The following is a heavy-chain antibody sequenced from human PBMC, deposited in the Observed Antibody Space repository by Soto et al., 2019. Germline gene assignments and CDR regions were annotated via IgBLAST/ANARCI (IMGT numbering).Heavy chain of an antibody. CDR3: XXXXXXXXXXXXXFDI. CDR1: GFTFSDYY. J-gene: IGHJ3*02. CDR2: ITNSGRTI. Sequence: PGGSLRLSCAASGFTFSDYYMTWIRQAPGKGLEWVSYITNSGRTIYXAXSXXXXXXXXXXXAXXSLYLQINSLRAEDTAXXXXXXXXXXXXXXXXXFDIWGQGTMVTVSS. V-gene: IGHV3-11*01.